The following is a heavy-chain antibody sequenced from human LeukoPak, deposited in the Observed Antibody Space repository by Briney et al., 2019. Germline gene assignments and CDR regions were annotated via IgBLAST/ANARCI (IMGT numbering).Heavy chain of an antibody. CDR2: ISYVDVET. CDR3: AKRTRDGFNTPIDF. J-gene: IGHJ4*02. CDR1: GFTLSNYA. Sequence: GGSLRLSCAASGFTLSNYAMNWVRQAPGKGLEWVSGISYVDVETYYADSVKGRFTISSDNSMNTLYLQMNSLTVEHTAVYYCAKRTRDGFNTPIDFWGQGTLVTVS. V-gene: IGHV3-23*01. D-gene: IGHD5-24*01.